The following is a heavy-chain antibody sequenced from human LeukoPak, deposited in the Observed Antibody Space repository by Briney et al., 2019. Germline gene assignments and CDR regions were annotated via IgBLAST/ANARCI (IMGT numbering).Heavy chain of an antibody. CDR1: GGSCDDYY. Sequence: SETLSLTCDVYGGSCDDYYCSWIRQPPGKGLEWIGEIHPSEGFYYNSSLVSRVTISIDPSKTHFSLRLASVTAADTAFYYCARGRDRSKAGDHWGQGSLVTLSS. CDR2: IHPSEGF. J-gene: IGHJ4*02. V-gene: IGHV4-34*01. D-gene: IGHD5-24*01. CDR3: ARGRDRSKAGDH.